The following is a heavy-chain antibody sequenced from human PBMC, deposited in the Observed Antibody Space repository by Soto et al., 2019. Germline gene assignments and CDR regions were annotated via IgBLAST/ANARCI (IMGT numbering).Heavy chain of an antibody. J-gene: IGHJ4*02. Sequence: SETLFLTCTISGGSISSGCYYWSWIRQHPGKGLEWIGYIYYSGSTNYSPSLKSRVTLSVDTSKNQFSLKLSSVTAADTAVYYCASLWEPHGPFDYWGQGTLVTVSS. CDR2: IYYSGST. CDR3: ASLWEPHGPFDY. CDR1: GGSISSGCYY. D-gene: IGHD1-26*01. V-gene: IGHV4-61*01.